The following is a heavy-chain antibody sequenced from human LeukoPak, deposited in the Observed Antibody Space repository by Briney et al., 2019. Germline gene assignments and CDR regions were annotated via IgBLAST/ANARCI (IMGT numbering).Heavy chain of an antibody. CDR1: GFTFSSYA. CDR3: ATYRQVLLPFES. J-gene: IGHJ4*02. CDR2: ISYDGSNK. Sequence: GGSLRLSCAASGFTFSSYAMHWVRQAPGKGLEWVAVISYDGSNKYYADSVRGRFTISGDNSKSTLSLQMNSLRAEDTAIYYCATYRQVLLPFESWGQGTLVTVSS. D-gene: IGHD5-18*01. V-gene: IGHV3-30*04.